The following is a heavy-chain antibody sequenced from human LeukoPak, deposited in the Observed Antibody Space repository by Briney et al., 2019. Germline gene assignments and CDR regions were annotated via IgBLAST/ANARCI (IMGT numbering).Heavy chain of an antibody. CDR2: IYPGDSDT. V-gene: IGHV5-51*01. Sequence: GESLKISCQGSGYSFTSYWIGWVRQMPGXXXEWMGIIYPGDSDTRYSPSFQGQVTISADKSISTAYLQWSSLKASDTAMYYCARLPPASYYYGMDVWGQGTTVTVSS. D-gene: IGHD2-2*01. CDR1: GYSFTSYW. J-gene: IGHJ6*02. CDR3: ARLPPASYYYGMDV.